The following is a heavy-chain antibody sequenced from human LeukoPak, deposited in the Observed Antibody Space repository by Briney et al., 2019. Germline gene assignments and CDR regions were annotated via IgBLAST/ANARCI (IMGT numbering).Heavy chain of an antibody. Sequence: GGSLRLSCAASRFTFSSYAMSWVRQAPGKGLEWVSAISGSGGSTYYADSVKGRFTISRDNSKNTLYLQMNSLRAEDTAVYYCAKVTYSGYDRRFDYWGQGTLVTVSS. CDR1: RFTFSSYA. CDR3: AKVTYSGYDRRFDY. D-gene: IGHD5-12*01. CDR2: ISGSGGST. J-gene: IGHJ4*02. V-gene: IGHV3-23*01.